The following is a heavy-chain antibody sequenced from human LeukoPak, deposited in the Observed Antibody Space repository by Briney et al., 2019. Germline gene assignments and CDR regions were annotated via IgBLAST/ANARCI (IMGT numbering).Heavy chain of an antibody. D-gene: IGHD3-16*02. V-gene: IGHV4-4*07. CDR2: IYTTGRT. CDR1: GCSISSYW. CDR3: ARAGYTISSYRFDY. Sequence: ASETLSLNCSVSGCSISSYWWSRIRQPAGKGLEFIGRIYTTGRTNYNPSLKSRVSMSVDTSKNKFSLELRSVTAADTAVYFCARAGYTISSYRFDYWGQGALVTVSS. J-gene: IGHJ4*02.